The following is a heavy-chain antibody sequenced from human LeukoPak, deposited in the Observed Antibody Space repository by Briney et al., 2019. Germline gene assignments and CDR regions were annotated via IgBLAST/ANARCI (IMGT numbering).Heavy chain of an antibody. CDR3: AGGDGYRYYYGMDV. CDR1: GGSISSYY. CDR2: IYYSGST. Sequence: SETLSLTCTVSGGSISSYYWSWIRQPPGKGLEWIGYIYYSGSTNYNPSLKSRVTISVDTSKNQFSLKLSSVTAADTAVYYCAGGDGYRYYYGMDVWGQGTTVTVPS. D-gene: IGHD5-18*01. J-gene: IGHJ6*02. V-gene: IGHV4-59*08.